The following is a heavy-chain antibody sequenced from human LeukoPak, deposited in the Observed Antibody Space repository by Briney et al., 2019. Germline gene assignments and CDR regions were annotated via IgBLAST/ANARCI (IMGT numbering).Heavy chain of an antibody. Sequence: GGSLRLSCAASGFTFSDYYMSWIRQAPGKGLEWVSYISSSGSTIYYADSVKGRFTISRDNAKNSLYLQMNSLRAEDTAVYYCAKDNILTGYKRYYFDYWGQGTLVTVSS. J-gene: IGHJ4*02. D-gene: IGHD3-9*01. CDR3: AKDNILTGYKRYYFDY. CDR2: ISSSGSTI. V-gene: IGHV3-11*04. CDR1: GFTFSDYY.